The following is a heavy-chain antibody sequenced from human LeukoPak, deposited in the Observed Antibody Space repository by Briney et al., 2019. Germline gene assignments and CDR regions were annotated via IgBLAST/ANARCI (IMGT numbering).Heavy chain of an antibody. CDR3: ARDLVTMIVRYHDY. CDR1: GFTFSSYW. Sequence: GGSLRLSCAASGFTFSSYWMSWVRQAPGKGLEWVANIKQDGSEKYYVDSVKGRFTISRDNAKNSLYLQMNSLRAEDTAVYYCARDLVTMIVRYHDYWGQGTLVTVSS. J-gene: IGHJ4*02. CDR2: IKQDGSEK. D-gene: IGHD3-22*01. V-gene: IGHV3-7*01.